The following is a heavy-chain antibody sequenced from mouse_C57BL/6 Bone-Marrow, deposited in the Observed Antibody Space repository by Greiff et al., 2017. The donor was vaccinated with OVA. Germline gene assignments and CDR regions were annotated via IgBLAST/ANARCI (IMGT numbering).Heavy chain of an antibody. D-gene: IGHD1-1*01. Sequence: EVHLVESGGGLVQPGGSLSLSCAASGFTFTDYYMSWVRQPPGKALEWLGFIRNKANGYTTEYSASVKGRFTISRDNSQSILYLQRNALRAEDSATYYCARWHYYGSSPYWYFDVWGTGTTVTVSS. CDR3: ARWHYYGSSPYWYFDV. CDR2: IRNKANGYTT. CDR1: GFTFTDYY. J-gene: IGHJ1*03. V-gene: IGHV7-3*01.